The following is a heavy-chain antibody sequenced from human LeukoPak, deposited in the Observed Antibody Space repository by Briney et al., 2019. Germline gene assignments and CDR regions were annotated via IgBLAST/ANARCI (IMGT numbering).Heavy chain of an antibody. CDR2: IIPIFGTA. CDR1: GGTFSSYA. CDR3: ARDLAVAGTDWFDP. D-gene: IGHD6-19*01. J-gene: IGHJ5*02. Sequence: GASVKVSCKASGGTFSSYAISWVRQAPGQGLEWMGGIIPIFGTANYAQKFQGRVTITADESTSTAYMELSSLRSEDTAVYYCARDLAVAGTDWFDPWGQGTLVTVSS. V-gene: IGHV1-69*13.